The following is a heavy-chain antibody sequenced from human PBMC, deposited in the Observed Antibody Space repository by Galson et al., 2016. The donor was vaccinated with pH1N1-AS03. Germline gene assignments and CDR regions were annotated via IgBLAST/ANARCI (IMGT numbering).Heavy chain of an antibody. J-gene: IGHJ4*02. Sequence: SCAASGFTFSTYAMSWVRQAQGMGLEWVSSISASVGDTYYADSVKGRFTIARDNSRNTVSLQMNSLRDDDTAVYYCVRRSPWATVGTYYFDYWGQGTLVTVSS. CDR2: ISASVGDT. V-gene: IGHV3-23*01. D-gene: IGHD4-23*01. CDR1: GFTFSTYA. CDR3: VRRSPWATVGTYYFDY.